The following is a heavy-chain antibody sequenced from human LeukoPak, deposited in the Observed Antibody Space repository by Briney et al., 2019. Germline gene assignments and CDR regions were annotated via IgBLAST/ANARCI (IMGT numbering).Heavy chain of an antibody. V-gene: IGHV4-59*01. CDR1: GGSISNYY. CDR2: IYYSGST. J-gene: IGHJ5*02. Sequence: SETLSLTCNVSGGSISNYYWSWIRQPPGKGLEWIGYIYYSGSTNYNPSLKSRVTISVDTSKNQFSLKLSSVTAADTAVYYCARSGYWFDPWGQGTLVTVSS. CDR3: ARSGYWFDP. D-gene: IGHD3-10*01.